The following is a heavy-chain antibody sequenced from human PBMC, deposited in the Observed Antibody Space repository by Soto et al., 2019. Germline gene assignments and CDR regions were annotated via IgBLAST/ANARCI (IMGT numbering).Heavy chain of an antibody. J-gene: IGHJ4*02. Sequence: QVQLQEAGPGLVKPSGTLSLTCAVSGGSVSRSNWWSWVRQSPGKGLVWIGEVYYRGTTNYNPSLKSRGTPAIDKSKNQLSLRLSSVTAADTAVYYGVSEGRWLAQAGFDYWGQGILVVVSS. CDR2: VYYRGTT. D-gene: IGHD5-12*01. V-gene: IGHV4-4*02. CDR1: GGSVSRSNW. CDR3: VSEGRWLAQAGFDY.